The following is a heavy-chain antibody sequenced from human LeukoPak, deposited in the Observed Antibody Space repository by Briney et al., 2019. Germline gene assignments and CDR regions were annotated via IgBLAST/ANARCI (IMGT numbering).Heavy chain of an antibody. CDR1: GFTFSSYG. D-gene: IGHD2-2*01. CDR3: AKDLYCSSTSCYRLSAFDI. J-gene: IGHJ3*02. CDR2: ISYDGSNK. Sequence: GRSLRLSCAASGFTFSSYGMHWVRQAPGKGLEWVAVISYDGSNKYYADSVKGRFTISRDNSKNTLYLQMNSLRAEDTAVYYCAKDLYCSSTSCYRLSAFDIWGQGTMVTVSS. V-gene: IGHV3-30*18.